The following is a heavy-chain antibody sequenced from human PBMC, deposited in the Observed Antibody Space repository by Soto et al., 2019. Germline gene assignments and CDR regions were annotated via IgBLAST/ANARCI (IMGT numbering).Heavy chain of an antibody. Sequence: EVKVVESGGDFVKHGGSLRLSCATSGFMFSSAWMSWVRQAPGKGLEWVGRIKSRSDGGARDYAAPVKGRFNISRDDSKHMVYLQMDSLKVEDSAVYYCVEGWNDFWGQGTLVTVSS. CDR1: GFMFSSAW. CDR2: IKSRSDGGAR. J-gene: IGHJ4*02. V-gene: IGHV3-15*01. D-gene: IGHD1-1*01. CDR3: VEGWNDF.